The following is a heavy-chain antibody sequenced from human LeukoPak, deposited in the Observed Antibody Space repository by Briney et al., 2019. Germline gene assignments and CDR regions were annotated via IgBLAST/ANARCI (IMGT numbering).Heavy chain of an antibody. CDR1: GYSFTSYW. CDR2: IYPRDSDT. CDR3: ARHFRQQIDY. Sequence: GESLKISCKGSGYSFTSYWIGWVRQMPGKGLEWMGIIYPRDSDTRYSPSFQGQVTISADKSISTAYLQWCSLRASDTAMYYCARHFRQQIDYWGQGTLVTVSS. D-gene: IGHD6-13*01. V-gene: IGHV5-51*01. J-gene: IGHJ4*02.